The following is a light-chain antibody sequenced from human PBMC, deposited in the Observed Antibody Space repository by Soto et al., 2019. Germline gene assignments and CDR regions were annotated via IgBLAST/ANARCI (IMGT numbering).Light chain of an antibody. V-gene: IGLV1-47*01. Sequence: SVGTQPPWATGSPGQTVTISCSGSNSNLGYTYVYWYQPLPGTAPRLLISRCNERPSWVPGRLSGSKSGTSASLAISGLQSEEEADYYFASWDDSPSGYVFGNGTKV. CDR1: NSNLGYTY. CDR3: ASWDDSPSGYV. J-gene: IGLJ1*01. CDR2: RCN.